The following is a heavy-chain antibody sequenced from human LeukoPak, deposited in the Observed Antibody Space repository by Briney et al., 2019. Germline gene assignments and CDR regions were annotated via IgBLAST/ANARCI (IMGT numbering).Heavy chain of an antibody. J-gene: IGHJ4*02. Sequence: RPGGSLRLSCAASGFTFSSYSMNWVRQAPGKGLEWVSYISSSSSTICYADSVKGRFTISRDNAKNSLYLQMNSLRAEDTAVYYCARDRVSDYWGQGTLVTVSS. V-gene: IGHV3-48*01. CDR2: ISSSSSTI. D-gene: IGHD2-8*01. CDR1: GFTFSSYS. CDR3: ARDRVSDY.